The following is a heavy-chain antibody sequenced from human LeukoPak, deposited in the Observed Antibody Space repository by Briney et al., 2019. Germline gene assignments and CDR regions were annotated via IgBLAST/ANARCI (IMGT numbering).Heavy chain of an antibody. CDR2: MNPNSGNT. J-gene: IGHJ4*02. CDR1: GYTFTSYD. V-gene: IGHV1-8*02. D-gene: IGHD6-25*01. Sequence: ASVKVSCKASGYTFTSYDINWVRQATGQGLEWMGWMNPNSGNTGYAQKFQGRVTMTEDTSTDTAYMELSSLRSEDTAVYYCATAAAYYWGQGTLVTVSS. CDR3: ATAAAYY.